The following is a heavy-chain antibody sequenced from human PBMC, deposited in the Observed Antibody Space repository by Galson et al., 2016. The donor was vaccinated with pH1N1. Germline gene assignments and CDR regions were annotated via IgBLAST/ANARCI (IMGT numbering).Heavy chain of an antibody. Sequence: PALVKPTQTLTLTCTFSGFSLRTSGVGVGWIRQPPGKALEWLALIYWNDDQRYSPSLKSRLTITKDTSKNQVVLTVTNKDPVDTATYYCARSDYGDFVGYFAYWGQGTLVTVSS. CDR2: IYWNDDQ. D-gene: IGHD4-17*01. CDR3: ARSDYGDFVGYFAY. CDR1: GFSLRTSGVG. V-gene: IGHV2-5*01. J-gene: IGHJ4*02.